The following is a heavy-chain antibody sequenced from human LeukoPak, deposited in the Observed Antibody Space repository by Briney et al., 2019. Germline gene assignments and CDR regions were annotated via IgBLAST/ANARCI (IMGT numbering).Heavy chain of an antibody. Sequence: GGSLRLSCAASGFTFSSYGMHWVRQAPGKGLEWVAFIRYDGSNTYYADSVKGRFTFSRDNSKNILYLQMNSLRVEDTALYHCARKGLGGELGGFDSWGQGTLVTVSS. CDR3: ARKGLGGELGGFDS. D-gene: IGHD1-7*01. CDR1: GFTFSSYG. CDR2: IRYDGSNT. J-gene: IGHJ4*02. V-gene: IGHV3-30*02.